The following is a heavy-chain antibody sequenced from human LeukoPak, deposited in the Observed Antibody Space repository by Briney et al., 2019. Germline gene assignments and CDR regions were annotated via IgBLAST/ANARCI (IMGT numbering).Heavy chain of an antibody. CDR1: GYSFTSYW. D-gene: IGHD2-15*01. CDR3: VRTPTCSSGSCYPNWFDS. CDR2: IYPGDSDT. J-gene: IGHJ5*01. Sequence: RGESLKISCKGSGYSFTSYWIGWVRQMPGKGLEWMGIIYPGDSDTRYSPSFQGQVTISADKSISTAYLQWSSLKASDTAMYYCVRTPTCSSGSCYPNWFDSWGQGTLVTVSS. V-gene: IGHV5-51*01.